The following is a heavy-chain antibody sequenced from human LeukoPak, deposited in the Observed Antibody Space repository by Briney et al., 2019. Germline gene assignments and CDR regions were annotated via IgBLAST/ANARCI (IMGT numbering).Heavy chain of an antibody. CDR1: GFTFRNHW. J-gene: IGHJ4*02. CDR2: ISSDGSST. Sequence: GGSLRLSCPASGFTFRNHWMPWVRQTPGTGLVWVSRISSDGSSTTYADSVKGRFTISRDNAKNTLYLQMNNLRAEDTAMYYCARDQRVTGRPDIDYWGQGTLVIVSS. CDR3: ARDQRVTGRPDIDY. D-gene: IGHD6-6*01. V-gene: IGHV3-74*03.